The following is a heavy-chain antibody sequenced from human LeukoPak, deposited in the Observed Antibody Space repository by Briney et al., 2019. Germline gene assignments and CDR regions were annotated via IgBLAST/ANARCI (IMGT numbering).Heavy chain of an antibody. J-gene: IGHJ4*02. CDR2: ISSSSSYI. V-gene: IGHV3-21*01. CDR3: ARDRTTVFDY. CDR1: GSTFSSYS. D-gene: IGHD4-17*01. Sequence: PRRSLRLSCAASGSTFSSYSMNWVSQAPGKGLEWVSSISSSSSYIYYADSVKGRFTISRDNAQNSLYLQMNSLRAEDTAVYYCARDRTTVFDYSGQGTLVTVSS.